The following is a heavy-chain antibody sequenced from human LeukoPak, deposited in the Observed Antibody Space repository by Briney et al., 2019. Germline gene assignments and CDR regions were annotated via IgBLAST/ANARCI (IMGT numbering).Heavy chain of an antibody. CDR1: GYSFTTYW. V-gene: IGHV5-51*01. CDR3: ARRLPTLEAFDI. Sequence: GESLKIFCKGSGYSFTTYWIAWVRQMPGKGLEWMGIFYPGYYDARYSPSFQGQLTISADKSISTAYLQWSRLKASNTAMYYCARRLPTLEAFDIWGQGTMVTVSS. CDR2: FYPGYYDA. J-gene: IGHJ3*02. D-gene: IGHD3-16*01.